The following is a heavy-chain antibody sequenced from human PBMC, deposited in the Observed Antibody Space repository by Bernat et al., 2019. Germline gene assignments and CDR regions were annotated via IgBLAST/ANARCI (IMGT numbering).Heavy chain of an antibody. CDR1: GFTFSSYA. J-gene: IGHJ5*02. V-gene: IGHV3-30-3*01. CDR3: ARNRAAAGTEGNWFDP. D-gene: IGHD6-13*01. CDR2: ISYDGSNK. Sequence: QVQLVESGGGVVQPGRSLRLSCAASGFTFSSYAMHWVRQAPGKGLEWVAVISYDGSNKYYADSVKGRFTISRDNSKNTLYLQMNSLRAEDTAVYYCARNRAAAGTEGNWFDPWGQGTLVTVSS.